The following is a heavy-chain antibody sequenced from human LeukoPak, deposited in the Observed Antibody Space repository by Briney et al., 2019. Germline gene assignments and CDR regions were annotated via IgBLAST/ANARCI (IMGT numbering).Heavy chain of an antibody. CDR1: VGSISIYY. CDR3: GSSEYYYDLLPGS. J-gene: IGHJ5*02. V-gene: IGHV4-4*07. Sequence: SESLSLTCAVPVGSISIYYWSGVRESAGKGLEWGGRFYSSGSTNYNPSLKRRGTKSGDTTKNHCSHRLGSLTASGTGGYFRGSSEYYYDLLPGSWGQGTLVTVSS. D-gene: IGHD3-9*01. CDR2: FYSSGST.